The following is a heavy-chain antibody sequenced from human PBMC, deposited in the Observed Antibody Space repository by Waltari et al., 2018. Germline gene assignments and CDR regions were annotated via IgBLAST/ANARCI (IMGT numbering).Heavy chain of an antibody. CDR3: DTGRTRRMVPTPDLDY. Sequence: EFQRVRSGAEVKKPGATVKISCKVSGYNFTDYDMHGVQQAPGKGLAWRGLVDPEDGETIYAAKFQGRVTMTQHTSTDTAYMELSSLRSEDTAVYYCDTGRTRRMVPTPDLDYGGQGTLAIVS. V-gene: IGHV1-69-2*01. CDR2: VDPEDGET. CDR1: GYNFTDYD. D-gene: IGHD2-8*01. J-gene: IGHJ4*02.